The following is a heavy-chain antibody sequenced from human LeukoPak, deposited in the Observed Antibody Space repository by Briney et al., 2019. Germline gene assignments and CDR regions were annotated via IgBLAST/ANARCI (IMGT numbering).Heavy chain of an antibody. CDR3: AKGLRTGVGPYMGYHYYMDV. D-gene: IGHD3-16*01. V-gene: IGHV3-23*01. J-gene: IGHJ6*03. CDR1: GFTFSSYA. CDR2: INDNGAGT. Sequence: GGSLRLSCAASGFTFSSYAMSWVRQAPGKGLKWVSTINDNGAGTYYADSVKGRFTISRDNSYNTVSLQMDSLRDEDTGVYFCAKGLRTGVGPYMGYHYYMDVWGKGATVTVSS.